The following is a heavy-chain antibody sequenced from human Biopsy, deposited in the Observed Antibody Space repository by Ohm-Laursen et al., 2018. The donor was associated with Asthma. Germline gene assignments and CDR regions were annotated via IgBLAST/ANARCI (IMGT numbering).Heavy chain of an antibody. J-gene: IGHJ6*02. CDR3: ARVDAIMISGDFYFYSGFDL. Sequence: SSVKVSCKASGGTFRTYAFNWVRQAPGQGIEWMGGIIPMYGVPKVAQKFQGRVTITADESTSTAYMEMSSLRSEDTAVYYCARVDAIMISGDFYFYSGFDLWGQGTTVRVSS. V-gene: IGHV1-69*01. CDR1: GGTFRTYA. D-gene: IGHD3-16*01. CDR2: IIPMYGVP.